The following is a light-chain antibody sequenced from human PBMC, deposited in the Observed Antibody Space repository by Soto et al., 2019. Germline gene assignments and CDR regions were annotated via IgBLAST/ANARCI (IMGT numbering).Light chain of an antibody. Sequence: DIQMTQSPSSLSAFVGDRVTITCRASQGISNYLAWYQQKPGKVPKLLIYAASTLRSGVPSRFSGSGSGTDFTLTISGLQPEDVATYFCQKYNIVPLAFGGGTKVEIK. J-gene: IGKJ4*01. CDR3: QKYNIVPLA. CDR2: AAS. CDR1: QGISNY. V-gene: IGKV1-27*01.